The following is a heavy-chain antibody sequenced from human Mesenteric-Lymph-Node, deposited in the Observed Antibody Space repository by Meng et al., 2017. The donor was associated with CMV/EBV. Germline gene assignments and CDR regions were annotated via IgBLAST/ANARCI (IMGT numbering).Heavy chain of an antibody. CDR3: AKDKAFSSSWNFFDC. CDR2: ISDSGDGT. D-gene: IGHD6-13*01. CDR1: GFTFSSYA. J-gene: IGHJ4*02. Sequence: GESLKISCVASGFTFSSYAMSWVRQAPGKGLEWVSAISDSGDGTDYADSVKGRFSISRDNSKNTLYLQMNSLRAEDTAVYYCAKDKAFSSSWNFFDCWGQGTLVTVSS. V-gene: IGHV3-23*01.